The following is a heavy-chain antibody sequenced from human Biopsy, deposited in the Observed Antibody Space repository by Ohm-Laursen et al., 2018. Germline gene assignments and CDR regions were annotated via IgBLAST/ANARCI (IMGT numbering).Heavy chain of an antibody. Sequence: SLRLSCTAFGFPFSDYYMRWIRQAPGKGLEWGSYISSGGTTIYYEDSVKGRFTISRDTAKNSLYLQMNSLRADDTAVYYCARDTRWSPYHMDVWGQGTTVTVSS. CDR2: ISSGGTTI. V-gene: IGHV3-11*01. CDR3: ARDTRWSPYHMDV. D-gene: IGHD4-23*01. J-gene: IGHJ6*02. CDR1: GFPFSDYY.